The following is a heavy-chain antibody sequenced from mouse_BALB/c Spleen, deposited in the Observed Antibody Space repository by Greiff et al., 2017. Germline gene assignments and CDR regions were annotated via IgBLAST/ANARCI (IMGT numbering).Heavy chain of an antibody. CDR3: AREGGAWYFDV. CDR1: GYSITSGYY. CDR2: ISYDGSN. J-gene: IGHJ1*01. V-gene: IGHV3-6*02. Sequence: VQLQQSGPGLVKPSQSLSLTCSVTGYSITSGYYWNWIRQFPGNKLEWMGYISYDGSNNYNPSLKNRISITRDTSKNQFFLKLNSVTTEDTATYYCAREGGAWYFDVWGAGTTVTVSS.